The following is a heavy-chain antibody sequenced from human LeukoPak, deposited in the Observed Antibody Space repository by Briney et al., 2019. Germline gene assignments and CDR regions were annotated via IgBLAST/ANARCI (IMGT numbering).Heavy chain of an antibody. CDR2: IWYDGSNK. V-gene: IGHV3-33*01. CDR3: ARGESGWYYYYYGMDV. CDR1: GFTFSSYG. J-gene: IGHJ6*02. Sequence: PGGSLRLSCAASGFTFSSYGMHWVRQAPCKGLEWVAVIWYDGSNKYYADSVKGRFTISRDNSKNTLYLRMNSLRAEDTAVYYCARGESGWYYYYYGMDVWGQGTTVTVSS. D-gene: IGHD6-19*01.